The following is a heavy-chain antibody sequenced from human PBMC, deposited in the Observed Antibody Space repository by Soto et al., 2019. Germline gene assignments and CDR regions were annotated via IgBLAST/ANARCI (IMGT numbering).Heavy chain of an antibody. V-gene: IGHV1-69*13. CDR1: GGTFSSYA. J-gene: IGHJ6*02. D-gene: IGHD1-1*01. CDR3: ARFYNGNDPPNMDV. CDR2: IIPIFGTA. Sequence: GASVKVSCKASGGTFSSYAISWVRQAPGQGLEWMGGIIPIFGTANYAQKFQGRVTITAAESTSTAYMELSSLRSEDTAVYYCARFYNGNDPPNMDVGAQGTRVTVPS.